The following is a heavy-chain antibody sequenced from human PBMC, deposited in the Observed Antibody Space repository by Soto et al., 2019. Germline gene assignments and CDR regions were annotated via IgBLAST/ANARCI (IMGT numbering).Heavy chain of an antibody. J-gene: IGHJ6*02. V-gene: IGHV4-59*01. CDR2: IYYSGST. Sequence: LSLTCTVSGGSISSYYWSWIRQPPGKGLEWIGYIYYSGSTNYNPSLKSRVTISVDTSKNQFSLKLSSVTAADTAVYYCARDLAAPGYYYYGMDVWGQGTTVTVSS. CDR1: GGSISSYY. D-gene: IGHD6-13*01. CDR3: ARDLAAPGYYYYGMDV.